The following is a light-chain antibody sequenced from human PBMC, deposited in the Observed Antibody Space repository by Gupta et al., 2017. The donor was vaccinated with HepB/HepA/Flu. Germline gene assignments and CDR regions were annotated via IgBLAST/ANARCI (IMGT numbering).Light chain of an antibody. CDR1: QSISSW. CDR3: QEYSTYSRT. J-gene: IGKJ1*01. Sequence: DIHMTQSPSTLSASVGDRVTISCRASQSISSWLAWYQQKPGKAPDLLIYKASTLESGVPSRFSGSGSGTEFTLTISSLQPGDVATYYCQEYSTYSRTFGRGTKVEIK. CDR2: KAS. V-gene: IGKV1-5*03.